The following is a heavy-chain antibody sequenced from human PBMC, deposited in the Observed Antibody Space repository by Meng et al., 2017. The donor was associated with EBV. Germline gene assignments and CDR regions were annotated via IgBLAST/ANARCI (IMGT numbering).Heavy chain of an antibody. CDR2: IIPIFGTA. D-gene: IGHD6-13*01. V-gene: IGHV1-69*06. CDR3: ARAEIAAAGRLDY. J-gene: IGHJ4*02. Sequence: VQCGCGVKKPGSSVKVSCKASGGTFSSFAISWVRQAPGQGLEWMGGIIPIFGTANYAQKFQGRVTITADKSTSTAYMELSSLRSEDTAVYYCARAEIAAAGRLDYWGQGTLVTVSS. CDR1: GGTFSSFA.